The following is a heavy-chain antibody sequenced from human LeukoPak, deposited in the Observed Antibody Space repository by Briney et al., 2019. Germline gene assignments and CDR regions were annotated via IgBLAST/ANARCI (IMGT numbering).Heavy chain of an antibody. CDR1: GFTFSSYW. V-gene: IGHV3-7*03. Sequence: PGGSLRLSCAASGFTFSSYWMSWVRQAPGRGLEWVANTQPEGNEKFYVESVKGRFTISRDNTKDLLFLQMNDLRVEDTGVYYCARGDAFSGDHWGQETQVTVST. CDR2: TQPEGNEK. D-gene: IGHD3-16*01. J-gene: IGHJ4*02. CDR3: ARGDAFSGDH.